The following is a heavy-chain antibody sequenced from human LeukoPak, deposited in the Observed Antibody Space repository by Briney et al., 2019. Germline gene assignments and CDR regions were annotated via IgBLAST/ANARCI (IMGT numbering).Heavy chain of an antibody. CDR3: ANVGDYDFYYYYGMDV. Sequence: GGSLRLSCAASGLTFRNYTMNWVRQAPGKGLEWVSSISSRSDYIYYADSVKGRFTISRDNAKDSLYLQMNSLRAEDTAVYYCANVGDYDFYYYYGMDVWGQGTTVTVSS. D-gene: IGHD4-17*01. CDR1: GLTFRNYT. J-gene: IGHJ6*02. V-gene: IGHV3-21*04. CDR2: ISSRSDYI.